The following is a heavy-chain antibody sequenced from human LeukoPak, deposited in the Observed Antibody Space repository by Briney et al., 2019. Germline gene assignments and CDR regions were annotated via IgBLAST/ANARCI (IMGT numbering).Heavy chain of an antibody. CDR2: IYTGGYT. D-gene: IGHD1-14*01. V-gene: IGHV3-66*02. J-gene: IGHJ3*01. CDR1: KFSVSNYY. Sequence: GSLRLSCTASKFSVSNYYMSWVRQAPGKGLDWVSVIYTGGYTYYADAVQGRFTISRDLSPNTVFLHMNSLRAEDTALYYCARDHNDLDAFDVWGQGTMVTVSS. CDR3: ARDHNDLDAFDV.